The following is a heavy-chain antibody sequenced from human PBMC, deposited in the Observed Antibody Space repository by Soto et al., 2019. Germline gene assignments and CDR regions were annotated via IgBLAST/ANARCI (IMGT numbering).Heavy chain of an antibody. J-gene: IGHJ4*02. Sequence: PSETLSLTCTVSGGAISIYYWSWIRQPPGKGLEWIGYIYYSGSTNYNPSLKSRVTISVDTSKNQFSLKLSSVTAADTAVYYCARSPSRYSSTFDYWGQGTRITFSS. CDR2: IYYSGST. CDR3: ARSPSRYSSTFDY. D-gene: IGHD5-18*01. CDR1: GGAISIYY. V-gene: IGHV4-59*01.